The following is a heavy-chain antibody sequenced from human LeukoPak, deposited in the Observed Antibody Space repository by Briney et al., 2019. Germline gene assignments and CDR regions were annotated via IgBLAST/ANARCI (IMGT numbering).Heavy chain of an antibody. Sequence: PGGSLRLSCAASGFTVSSNYMSWVRQAPGKGLEWVSVIYSGGSTYYADSVKGRFTTSRDNSKNTLYLQMNSLRAEDTAVYYCARSLQQQPFDYWGQGTLVTVSS. J-gene: IGHJ4*02. CDR3: ARSLQQQPFDY. CDR1: GFTVSSNY. D-gene: IGHD6-13*01. V-gene: IGHV3-66*01. CDR2: IYSGGST.